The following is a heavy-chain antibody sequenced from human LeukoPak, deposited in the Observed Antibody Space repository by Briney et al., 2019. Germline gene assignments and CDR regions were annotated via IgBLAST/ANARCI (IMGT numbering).Heavy chain of an antibody. CDR2: FYTSGST. V-gene: IGHV4-4*07. D-gene: IGHD3/OR15-3a*01. CDR3: ARQTGSGLFILP. Sequence: PSETLSLTCTVSGGSISNYYWSWIRQPAGKGLEWIGLFYTSGSTNYNPSLKSRVTMSVDTSKNQFSLRLTSVTAADTAVYYCARQTGSGLFILPGGQGTLVTVSS. J-gene: IGHJ4*02. CDR1: GGSISNYY.